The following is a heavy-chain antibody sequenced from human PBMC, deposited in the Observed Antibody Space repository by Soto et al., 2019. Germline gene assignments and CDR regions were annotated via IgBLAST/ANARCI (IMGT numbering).Heavy chain of an antibody. CDR2: IYYSGGT. CDR3: ATLLGSHQHYYVVIAV. D-gene: IGHD2-2*01. J-gene: IGHJ6*02. V-gene: IGHV4-31*03. CDR1: GYSMTSGGYY. Sequence: QMQLQESGPELVKPSQTLSLICTVSGYSMTSGGYYWSWIRHLPGKDLEWIGYIYYSGGTKFNPSLKSRVSMSVDTSKNQFSLRLSYVTAADTAVYYCATLLGSHQHYYVVIAVWGQGTTVTVSS.